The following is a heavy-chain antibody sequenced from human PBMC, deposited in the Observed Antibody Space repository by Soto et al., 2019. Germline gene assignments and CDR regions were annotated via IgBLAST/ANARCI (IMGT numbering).Heavy chain of an antibody. J-gene: IGHJ4*02. V-gene: IGHV4-39*07. D-gene: IGHD6-6*01. Sequence: PSETLSLTCTVSGGSISSSSYYWGWIRQPPGKGLEWIGSIYYSGSTYYNPSLKSRVTISVDTSKNQFSLKLSSVTAADTAVYYCAGPSSSSWYYFDYWGQGTLVTVSS. CDR3: AGPSSSSWYYFDY. CDR2: IYYSGST. CDR1: GGSISSSSYY.